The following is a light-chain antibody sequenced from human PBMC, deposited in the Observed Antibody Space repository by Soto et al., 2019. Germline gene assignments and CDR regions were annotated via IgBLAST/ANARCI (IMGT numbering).Light chain of an antibody. V-gene: IGKV3-20*01. CDR2: GTS. CDR3: QRYDGSPFYT. Sequence: EIVLTQSPGTLSLSPGDRATLSCRAGQSVDNRFLAWYQQKPGQAPRLLIYGTSTRATGIPDRFSGSASGTDFTLTITRLEPEDCAVYYCQRYDGSPFYTFGQGTKVEIK. J-gene: IGKJ2*01. CDR1: QSVDNRF.